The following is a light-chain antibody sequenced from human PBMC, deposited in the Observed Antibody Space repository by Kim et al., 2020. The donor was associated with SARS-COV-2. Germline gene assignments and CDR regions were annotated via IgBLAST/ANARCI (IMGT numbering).Light chain of an antibody. V-gene: IGLV1-40*01. Sequence: TISFAGNSSTSGAGYDIHCDQHLPGTGPKPLIYVNSIHPPGVPDRFSGFKSGTAASLSITGLQAADEAEYYCQSYDTSLGGSRVFGGGTQLTVL. CDR2: VNS. CDR3: QSYDTSLGGSRV. J-gene: IGLJ2*01. CDR1: SSTSGAGYD.